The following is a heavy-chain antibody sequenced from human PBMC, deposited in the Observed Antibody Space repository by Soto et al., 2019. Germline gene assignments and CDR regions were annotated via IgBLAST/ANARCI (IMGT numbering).Heavy chain of an antibody. J-gene: IGHJ6*03. CDR3: TRHVDCSGGSCYSGYYYYMDV. Sequence: EVQLVESGGGLVQPGGSLKLSCAASGFTFSDSAMHWVRQASGKGLEWVGRIRSKPNTDATAYAASVKGRFTISRDDSKKTAYLQMNSLNTEDTAVYYCTRHVDCSGGSCYSGYYYYMDVWGKGTTVTVSS. CDR1: GFTFSDSA. D-gene: IGHD2-15*01. V-gene: IGHV3-73*01. CDR2: IRSKPNTDAT.